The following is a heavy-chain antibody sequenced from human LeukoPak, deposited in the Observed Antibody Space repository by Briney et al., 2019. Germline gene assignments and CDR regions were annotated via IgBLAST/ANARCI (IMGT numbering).Heavy chain of an antibody. CDR2: IYYSGST. CDR3: ARENKKAVAGLDY. D-gene: IGHD6-19*01. V-gene: IGHV4-61*01. Sequence: WETLSLTCSVSGDSISTSSSYWGWIRQPPGKGLEWIGYIYYSGSTNYNPSLKSRVTISVDTSKNQFSLKVNSVTAADTAVYYCARENKKAVAGLDYWGQGTLVTVSS. CDR1: GDSISTSSSY. J-gene: IGHJ4*02.